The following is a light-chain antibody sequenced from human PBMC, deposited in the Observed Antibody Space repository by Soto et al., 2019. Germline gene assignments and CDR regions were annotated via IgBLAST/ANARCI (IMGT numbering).Light chain of an antibody. CDR3: SSYTSSITVV. CDR2: EGS. J-gene: IGLJ2*01. Sequence: QSALTQPASVSGSPGQSITISCTGTSSDIGGYNFVAWYQQHPGKAPKLMIYEGSNRPSGVSNRCSGSKSGNTASLTISWLHAEDEAYYYCSSYTSSITVVFGGGTKLTVL. CDR1: SSDIGGYNF. V-gene: IGLV2-14*01.